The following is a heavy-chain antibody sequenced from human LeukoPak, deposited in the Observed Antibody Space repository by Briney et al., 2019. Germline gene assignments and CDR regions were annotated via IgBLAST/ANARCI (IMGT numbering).Heavy chain of an antibody. Sequence: GGSLRLSCAASGFTFSSYAMHWVRQAPGKGLEWVAVISYDGSNKYYADSVKGRFTISRDNSKNTLYLQMNSLRAEDTAVYYCAKDRLPVEMATNYYYGMDVWGQGTTVTVSS. CDR1: GFTFSSYA. CDR3: AKDRLPVEMATNYYYGMDV. CDR2: ISYDGSNK. V-gene: IGHV3-30*04. J-gene: IGHJ6*02. D-gene: IGHD5-24*01.